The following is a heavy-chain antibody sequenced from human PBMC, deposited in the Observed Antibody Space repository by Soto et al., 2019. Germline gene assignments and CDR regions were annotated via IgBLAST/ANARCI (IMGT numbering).Heavy chain of an antibody. CDR3: AKELRDQSRLGYFDL. V-gene: IGHV3-30*18. Sequence: GGSLRLSCAASGFSFRNSGMHWVRQAPGKGLEWVAVISYDGSKQYYADSVKGRFTISRDNSKNTLYLEVNSLRPDDTAVYHCAKELRDQSRLGYFDLWGQGTQVTVSS. CDR1: GFSFRNSG. J-gene: IGHJ4*02. CDR2: ISYDGSKQ. D-gene: IGHD3-16*01.